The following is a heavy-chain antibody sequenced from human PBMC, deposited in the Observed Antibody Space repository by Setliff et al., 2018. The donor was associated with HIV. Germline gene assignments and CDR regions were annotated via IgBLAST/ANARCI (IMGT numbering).Heavy chain of an antibody. CDR3: ARVGGFFGEARPPPDY. CDR1: GGSISSGRYY. Sequence: SETLSLTCTVSGGSISSGRYYWSWIRQPAGKGLEWIGHIYTGGSPNYNPSLMSRVTISINTSKDQLSLKLNSVTAADTAVYYCARVGGFFGEARPPPDYWGQGALVTVSS. CDR2: IYTGGSP. V-gene: IGHV4-61*09. J-gene: IGHJ4*02. D-gene: IGHD3-10*01.